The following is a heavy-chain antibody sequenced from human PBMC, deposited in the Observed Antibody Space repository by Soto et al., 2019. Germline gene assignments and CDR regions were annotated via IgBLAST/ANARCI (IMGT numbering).Heavy chain of an antibody. Sequence: QVQLQESGPGLVKPSGTLSLTCAVSGDSISSSNWWSWVRQPPGKGLEWIGEIYHSGSTNYNPSLKRRVTISVDKSKNQFALNLNSVTAADTAVYYWARHSGGYFRDYWGQGTLVTVSS. J-gene: IGHJ4*02. D-gene: IGHD1-26*01. CDR1: GDSISSSNW. CDR2: IYHSGST. V-gene: IGHV4-4*02. CDR3: ARHSGGYFRDY.